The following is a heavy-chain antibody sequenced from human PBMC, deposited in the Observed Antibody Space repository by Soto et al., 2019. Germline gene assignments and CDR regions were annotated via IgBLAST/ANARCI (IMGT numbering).Heavy chain of an antibody. D-gene: IGHD3-10*01. CDR2: IYYSGST. CDR3: ACEWGSYGSGIDY. CDR1: GGSISSGDYY. V-gene: IGHV4-30-4*01. Sequence: QVQLQESGPGLVKPSQTLSLTCTVSGGSISSGDYYWSWIRQPPGKGLEWIGYIYYSGSTYYNPSLKGRVTSPVDTSKNQFSLKLSSVTAADTAVYYCACEWGSYGSGIDYWGQGTLVTVSS. J-gene: IGHJ4*02.